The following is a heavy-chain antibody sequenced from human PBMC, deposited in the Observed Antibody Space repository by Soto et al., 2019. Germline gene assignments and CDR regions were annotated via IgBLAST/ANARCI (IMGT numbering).Heavy chain of an antibody. D-gene: IGHD5-12*01. V-gene: IGHV3-23*02. CDR1: GFTSSSYA. CDR3: ARAISGYVT. J-gene: IGHJ5*02. CDR2: ISGSGGST. Sequence: GGSLRLSCAASGFTSSSYAMNWVRQAPGKGLEWVSGISGSGGSTYYVDSVKGRFTISRDNSKNTLYLQMNSLRAEDTAVYYCARAISGYVTWGQGTLVTVSS.